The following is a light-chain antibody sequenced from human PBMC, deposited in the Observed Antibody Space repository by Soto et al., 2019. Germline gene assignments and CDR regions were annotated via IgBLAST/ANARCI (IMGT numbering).Light chain of an antibody. J-gene: IGKJ1*01. CDR3: HQHGGSPET. Sequence: ELLMTQSPPTLSVSPGERATLSCGASQSVSSNLAWYQQKPGQAPRLLIYGASTRATGIPDRFIGSGSGTEFILTISRLEPDDFAIYHCHQHGGSPETFGQGAKVDI. V-gene: IGKV3-15*01. CDR2: GAS. CDR1: QSVSSN.